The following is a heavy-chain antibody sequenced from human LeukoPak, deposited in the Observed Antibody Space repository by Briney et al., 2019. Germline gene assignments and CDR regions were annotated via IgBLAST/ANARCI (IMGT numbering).Heavy chain of an antibody. J-gene: IGHJ3*02. CDR3: ARDMTVTGAFDI. Sequence: ASVKVSCKASGYTFTGYYLHWMRQAPGQGLEWMGWINPNSGGTNYAQKFQGRVTMTRDTSISTAYMELSRLRSDDTAVYYCARDMTVTGAFDIWGQGTMVTVSS. CDR1: GYTFTGYY. V-gene: IGHV1-2*02. D-gene: IGHD4-17*01. CDR2: INPNSGGT.